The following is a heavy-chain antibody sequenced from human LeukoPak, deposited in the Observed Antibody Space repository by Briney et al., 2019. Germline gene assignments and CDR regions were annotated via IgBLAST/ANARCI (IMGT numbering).Heavy chain of an antibody. V-gene: IGHV3-43*02. CDR2: MSGDGVST. CDR3: ARESGKFDY. Sequence: PGGSLRLSCVASGLPIGDFAMHWVRQAPGQGLEWVSLMSGDGVSTFFADSVKGRFSISRDNSKNSLFLEMSSLRTEDTAMYYCARESGKFDYWGQGTLVAVSS. J-gene: IGHJ4*02. CDR1: GLPIGDFA.